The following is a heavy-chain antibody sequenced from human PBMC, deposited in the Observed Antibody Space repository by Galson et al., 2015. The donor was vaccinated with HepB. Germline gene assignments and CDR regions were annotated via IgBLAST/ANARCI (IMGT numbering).Heavy chain of an antibody. J-gene: IGHJ4*02. D-gene: IGHD6-19*01. CDR1: GFTFSSYA. Sequence: SLRLSCAASGFTFSSYAMHWVRQAPGKGLKWVAVISYDGSNKYYADSVKGRFTISRDNSKNTLYLQMNSLRAEDTAVYYCARDGRWSLAVAGIDSSVFDYWGQGTLVTVSS. CDR2: ISYDGSNK. V-gene: IGHV3-30-3*01. CDR3: ARDGRWSLAVAGIDSSVFDY.